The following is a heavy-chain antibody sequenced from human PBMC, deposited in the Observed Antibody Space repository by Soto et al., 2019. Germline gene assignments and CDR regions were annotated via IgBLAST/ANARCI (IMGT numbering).Heavy chain of an antibody. J-gene: IGHJ4*02. D-gene: IGHD5-18*01. CDR3: AKDLARYSYGPYFDY. CDR1: GFTFSSYG. CDR2: ISYDGSNK. V-gene: IGHV3-30*18. Sequence: GGSLRLSCAASGFTFSSYGMHWVRQAPGKGLEWVAVISYDGSNKYYADSVKGRFTISRDNSKNTLYLQMNSLRAEDTAVYYCAKDLARYSYGPYFDYWGQGTLVTVSS.